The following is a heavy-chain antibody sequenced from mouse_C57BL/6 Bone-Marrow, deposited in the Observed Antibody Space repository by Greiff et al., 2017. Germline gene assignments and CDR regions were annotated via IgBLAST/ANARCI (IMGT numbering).Heavy chain of an antibody. CDR3: SITTGVAEGFAY. J-gene: IGHJ3*01. D-gene: IGHD1-1*01. CDR1: GYTFTDYE. Sequence: VQLQQSGAELVRPGASVTLSCKASGYTFTDYEMHWVKQTPVHGLEWIGAIDPETGGTAYNQKFKGKAILTADKSSSTAYMELRSLTSEDSAVYYCSITTGVAEGFAYWGQGTLVTVSA. V-gene: IGHV1-15*01. CDR2: IDPETGGT.